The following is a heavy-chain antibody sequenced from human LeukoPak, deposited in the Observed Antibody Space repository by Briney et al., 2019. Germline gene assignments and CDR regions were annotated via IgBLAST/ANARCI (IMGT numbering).Heavy chain of an antibody. V-gene: IGHV3-21*01. CDR1: GFTFSSYS. CDR3: ASLTDIEAGAVRY. CDR2: ISSSSSYI. D-gene: IGHD1-26*01. Sequence: GGSLRLSCAASGFTFSSYSMNWVRQAPGKGLQWVSSISSSSSYIYYADSVKGRFTISRDNAKNSLYLQMNSLRAEDTAVYYCASLTDIEAGAVRYWGQGTLVTVSS. J-gene: IGHJ4*02.